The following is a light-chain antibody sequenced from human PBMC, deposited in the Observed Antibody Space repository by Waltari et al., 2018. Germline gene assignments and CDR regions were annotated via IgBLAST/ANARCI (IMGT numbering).Light chain of an antibody. V-gene: IGLV2-14*01. CDR3: SSYTSSSRV. CDR2: DVS. Sequence: QSALTQPASVSGSPGQSITISCTGTSSDVGGYNYVSWYQLHPGKAPKLMIYDVSNRPSGVSNRFSGSKSGNTASLTISGLQAEDEADYYCSSYTSSSRVFGTGTKVTVL. J-gene: IGLJ1*01. CDR1: SSDVGGYNY.